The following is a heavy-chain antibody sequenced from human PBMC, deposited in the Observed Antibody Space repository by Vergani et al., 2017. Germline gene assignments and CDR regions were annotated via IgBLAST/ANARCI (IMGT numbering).Heavy chain of an antibody. J-gene: IGHJ4*02. D-gene: IGHD1-26*01. CDR3: ARVGRLWGATYY. CDR1: GGTFSSYT. V-gene: IGHV1-2*02. Sequence: QVQLVQSGAEVKKPGSSVKVSCKASGGTFSSYTISWVRQAPGQGLEWMGWINPNSGGTNYAQKFQGRVTMTRDTSISTAYMELSRLRSDDTAVYYCARVGRLWGATYYWGQGTLVTVSS. CDR2: INPNSGGT.